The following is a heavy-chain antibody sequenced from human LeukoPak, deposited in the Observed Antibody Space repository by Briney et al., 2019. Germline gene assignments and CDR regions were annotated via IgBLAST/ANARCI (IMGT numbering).Heavy chain of an antibody. J-gene: IGHJ4*02. CDR1: GGSISSGSYY. CDR3: ARDCVSGYDCV. Sequence: PSETLSLTCTVSGGSISSGSYYWSWIRQPAGKGLEWIGRIYTSGSTNYNPSLKSRVTMSVDTSKNQFSLKLSSVTAADTAVYYCARDCVSGYDCVWGQGTLVTVSS. CDR2: IYTSGST. D-gene: IGHD5-12*01. V-gene: IGHV4-61*02.